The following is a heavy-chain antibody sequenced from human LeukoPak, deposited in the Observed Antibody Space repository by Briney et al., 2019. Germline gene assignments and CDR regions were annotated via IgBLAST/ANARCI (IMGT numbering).Heavy chain of an antibody. CDR2: IYYRGST. D-gene: IGHD3-22*01. V-gene: IGHV4-31*03. Sequence: SETLSLTCTVSGGSINSGGYFWSWIRQHRGKGLEWIEYIYYRGSTYYNPSLKIRFTMSVDTSKNQFSLKLSSVTAADTAVYYCASLKDYYDSSGYYYDYWGQGTLVTVSS. CDR1: GGSINSGGYF. J-gene: IGHJ4*02. CDR3: ASLKDYYDSSGYYYDY.